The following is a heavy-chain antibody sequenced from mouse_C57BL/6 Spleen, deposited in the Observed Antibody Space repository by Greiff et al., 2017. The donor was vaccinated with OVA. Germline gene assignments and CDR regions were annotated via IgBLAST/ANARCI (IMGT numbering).Heavy chain of an antibody. D-gene: IGHD1-2*01. J-gene: IGHJ1*03. CDR3: TRRLVHWYFDV. V-gene: IGHV1-15*01. CDR1: GYTFTDYE. Sequence: QVQLQQSGAELVRPGASVTLSCKASGYTFTDYEMHWVKQTPVPGLEWIGAIDPETGGTAYNQKFKGKAILTADKSSSTAYMELRSLTSEDSAVYYCTRRLVHWYFDVWGTGTTVTVSS. CDR2: IDPETGGT.